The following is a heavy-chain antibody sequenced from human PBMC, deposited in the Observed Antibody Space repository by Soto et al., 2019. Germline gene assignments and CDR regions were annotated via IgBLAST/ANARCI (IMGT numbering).Heavy chain of an antibody. J-gene: IGHJ6*02. V-gene: IGHV1-18*01. D-gene: IGHD3-3*01. CDR3: ARDHYDFWSGYYTGYYYYGMDV. CDR1: GYTFTSYG. Sequence: ASVKVSCKASGYTFTSYGISWVRQAPGQGLEWMGWISAYNGNTNYAQKLQGRVTMTTDTSTSTAYMELRSLRSDDTAVYYCARDHYDFWSGYYTGYYYYGMDVWGQGTTVTV. CDR2: ISAYNGNT.